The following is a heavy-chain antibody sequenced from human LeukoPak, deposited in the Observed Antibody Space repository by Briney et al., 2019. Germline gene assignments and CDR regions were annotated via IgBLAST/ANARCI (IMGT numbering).Heavy chain of an antibody. CDR3: ARTTGKRFDP. Sequence: GASVKVSCKASGYTFTNYYMHWVRQAPGQGLEWMGIINPSGGSTSYAQKFQGRVTMTWDTSTSTVYMELSSLRSEDTAVYYCARTTGKRFDPWGQGTLVTVSS. J-gene: IGHJ5*02. V-gene: IGHV1-46*01. CDR2: INPSGGST. D-gene: IGHD1-1*01. CDR1: GYTFTNYY.